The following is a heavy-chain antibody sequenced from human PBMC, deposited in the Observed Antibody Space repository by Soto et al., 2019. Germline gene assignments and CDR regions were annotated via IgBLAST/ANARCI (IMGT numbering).Heavy chain of an antibody. CDR1: GFSLSKYW. D-gene: IGHD3-16*01. J-gene: IGHJ5*02. V-gene: IGHV3-74*01. CDR3: ARGGSTDFYGLLDL. CDR2: VNGDGSST. Sequence: EVQLVESGGASVQPGGSLRLSCAASGFSLSKYWMHWVRQAPGKGLEWVSRVNGDGSSTTYADSVSGRFIISRDNAKNTVFLQMSSLRADEPARYYCARGGSTDFYGLLDLWGQGTQVIVSS.